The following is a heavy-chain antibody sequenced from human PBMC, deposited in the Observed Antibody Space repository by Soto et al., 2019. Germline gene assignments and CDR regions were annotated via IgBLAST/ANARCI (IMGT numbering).Heavy chain of an antibody. CDR2: INHSGST. CDR3: ARSPSFMDV. V-gene: IGHV4-34*01. CDR1: GGSFSGYY. J-gene: IGHJ6*02. Sequence: PSETLSLTCAFYGGSFSGYYWGWTRQPPGKGLEWIGEINHSGSTNYNPSLKSRVTISVDTSKNQFSLKLSSVTAADTAVYYCARSPSFMDVWGQGTTVTVSS.